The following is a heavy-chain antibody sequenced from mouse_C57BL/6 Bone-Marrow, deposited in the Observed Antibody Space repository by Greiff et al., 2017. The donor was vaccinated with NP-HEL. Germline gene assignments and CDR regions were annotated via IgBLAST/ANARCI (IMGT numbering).Heavy chain of an antibody. V-gene: IGHV5-16*01. CDR3: ARDRGEIYAMDY. J-gene: IGHJ4*01. Sequence: EVKLVESEGGLVQPGSSMKLSCTASGFTFSDYYMAWVRQVPEKGLEWVANINYDGSSTYYLDSLKSRFIISRDNAKNILYLQMSSLKSEDTATYYCARDRGEIYAMDYWGQGTSVTVSS. CDR2: INYDGSST. CDR1: GFTFSDYY.